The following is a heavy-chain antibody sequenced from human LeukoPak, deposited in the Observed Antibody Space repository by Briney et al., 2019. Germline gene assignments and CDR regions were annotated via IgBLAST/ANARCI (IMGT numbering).Heavy chain of an antibody. CDR1: GGSISSGSYY. J-gene: IGHJ3*02. V-gene: IGHV4-61*02. D-gene: IGHD3-16*02. Sequence: SETLSLTCTVSGGSISSGSYYWSWIRQPAGKGLEWIGRIYTSGSTNYNPSLKSRVTISVDTSKNQFSLKLSSVTAADTAVYYCASGYTQLTSSDAFDIWGQGTMVTVSS. CDR2: IYTSGST. CDR3: ASGYTQLTSSDAFDI.